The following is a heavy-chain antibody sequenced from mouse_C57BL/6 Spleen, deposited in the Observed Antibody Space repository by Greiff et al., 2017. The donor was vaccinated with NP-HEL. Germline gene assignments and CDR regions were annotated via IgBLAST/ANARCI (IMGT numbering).Heavy chain of an antibody. Sequence: EVQLQQSGPELVKPGASVKISCKASGYTFTDYYMNWVKQSHGKSLEWIGDINPNNGGTSYNQKFKGKATLTVDKSSSTAYMELRSLTSEDSAVYYCARCGIYEDYDGDGGRAMDYWGQGTSVTVSS. J-gene: IGHJ4*01. CDR3: ARCGIYEDYDGDGGRAMDY. D-gene: IGHD2-4*01. CDR2: INPNNGGT. CDR1: GYTFTDYY. V-gene: IGHV1-26*01.